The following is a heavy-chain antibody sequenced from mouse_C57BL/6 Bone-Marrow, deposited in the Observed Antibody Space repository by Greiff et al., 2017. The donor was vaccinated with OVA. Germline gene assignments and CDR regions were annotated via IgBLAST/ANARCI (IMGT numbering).Heavy chain of an antibody. CDR3: ARGNFGSSFYAMDY. CDR1: GFNIKNTY. J-gene: IGHJ4*01. D-gene: IGHD1-1*01. V-gene: IGHV14-3*01. Sequence: EVQLLQSVAELVRPGASVKLSCTASGFNIKNTYMPWVKQRPEQGLEWIGRIDPANDNTKYAPKFQGKATMTADTSSNTAYLQLSSLSSEDTAVYCCARGNFGSSFYAMDYWGQGTSVTVSS. CDR2: IDPANDNT.